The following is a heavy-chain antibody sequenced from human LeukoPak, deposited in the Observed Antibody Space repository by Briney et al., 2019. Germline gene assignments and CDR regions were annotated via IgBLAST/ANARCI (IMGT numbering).Heavy chain of an antibody. J-gene: IGHJ4*02. V-gene: IGHV1-3*01. CDR2: INAGKGKT. CDR1: GYSFSDYA. CDR3: ARGRWTATETTYYLDY. D-gene: IGHD4-17*01. Sequence: ASAKVSCKASGYSFSDYAIQWVRQAPGERLEWMGWINAGKGKTKYSQNFQGRGTITRDRSASTAYMELSSLRSEDTSIYYCARGRWTATETTYYLDYWGQGTLVTVSS.